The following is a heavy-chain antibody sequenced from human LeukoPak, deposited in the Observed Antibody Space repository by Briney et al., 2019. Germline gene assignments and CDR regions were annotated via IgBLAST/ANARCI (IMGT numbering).Heavy chain of an antibody. J-gene: IGHJ4*02. V-gene: IGHV3-23*01. CDR3: AKEEHYDILTGYQYQPQGFDY. CDR1: GFTFSNYA. CDR2: ISSSGDST. D-gene: IGHD3-9*01. Sequence: QAGGSLRLSCAASGFTFSNYAMTWVRQAPGKGLEWVSTISSSGDSTYYADSVKGWFTISRDNSKDTLYLQMSSLRAEDTAVYYCAKEEHYDILTGYQYQPQGFDYWGQGTLVTVSS.